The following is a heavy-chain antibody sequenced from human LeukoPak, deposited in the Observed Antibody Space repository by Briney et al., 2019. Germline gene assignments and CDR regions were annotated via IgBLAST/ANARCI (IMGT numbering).Heavy chain of an antibody. J-gene: IGHJ4*02. D-gene: IGHD3-3*01. Sequence: GGSLRLSCAVSGFTFSNAWMSWVRRAPGKGLEWVGRIKIKADGVATDYGAAVRGRFIISRDDSKNMTFLQMNSLKTEDTGVYYCTPQGLLWGQGTLVTVSS. CDR3: TPQGLL. CDR1: GFTFSNAW. CDR2: IKIKADGVAT. V-gene: IGHV3-15*01.